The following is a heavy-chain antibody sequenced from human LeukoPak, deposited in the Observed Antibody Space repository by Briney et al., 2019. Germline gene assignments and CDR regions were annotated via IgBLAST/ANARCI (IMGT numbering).Heavy chain of an antibody. CDR3: AKSNGYGLVDI. CDR1: GGSISTYY. CDR2: IFYSGST. Sequence: SETLSLTCTVSGGSISTYYWNWIRQPPGKGLEWIGNIFYSGSTYYSPSLRSRVTISLDTSRNQFSLKLNSVTAADTAVYYCAKSNGYGLVDIWGQGTMVTVSS. D-gene: IGHD3-10*01. V-gene: IGHV4-59*12. J-gene: IGHJ3*02.